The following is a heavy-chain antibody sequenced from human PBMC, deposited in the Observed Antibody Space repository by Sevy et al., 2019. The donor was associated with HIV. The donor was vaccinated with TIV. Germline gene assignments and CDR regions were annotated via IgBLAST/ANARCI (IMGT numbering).Heavy chain of an antibody. V-gene: IGHV3-21*01. CDR1: GFNFNMYR. J-gene: IGHJ4*02. Sequence: GGSLRLSCAASGFNFNMYRMNWVRQAPGKGLEWVSSISSSSSDIKYADSVKGRFTVSRGNAKNSLFLQMNSLRAEDTAVYYCATLLMWFGELPRGLDYWGQGALVTVSS. CDR2: ISSSSSDI. CDR3: ATLLMWFGELPRGLDY. D-gene: IGHD3-10*01.